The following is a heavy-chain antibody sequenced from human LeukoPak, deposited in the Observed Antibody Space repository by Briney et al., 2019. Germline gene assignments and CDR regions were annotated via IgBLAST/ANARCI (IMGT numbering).Heavy chain of an antibody. CDR3: ARGSYTDKVYYYFDY. V-gene: IGHV4-4*07. CDR1: GGSISGYF. CDR2: IYSSGTA. Sequence: SETLSLTCTVSGGSISGYFWSWIRQPAGQGLKWIGRIYSSGTAYYNPSLKSRVAVSVDTYKNQFSLKLTSVNAADTDVYYCARGSYTDKVYYYFDYWGQGTLATVSS. D-gene: IGHD5-18*01. J-gene: IGHJ4*02.